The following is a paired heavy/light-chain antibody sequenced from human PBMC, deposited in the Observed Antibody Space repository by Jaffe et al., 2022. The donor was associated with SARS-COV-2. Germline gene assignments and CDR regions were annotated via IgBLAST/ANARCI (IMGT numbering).Heavy chain of an antibody. Sequence: EVQLVESGGGLVQPGGSLRLSCAASGFTFTIYPMTWVRQAPGEGLEWVSSLSGSGGRTYYADSVKGRFTISRDNSQNTLYLQMNSLRAEDTAVYYCAKSGDSSSWFGRWFDPWGQGTRVTVSS. CDR3: AKSGDSSSWFGRWFDP. V-gene: IGHV3-23*04. D-gene: IGHD2-2*01. J-gene: IGHJ5*02. CDR2: LSGSGGRT. CDR1: GFTFTIYP.
Light chain of an antibody. V-gene: IGKV1-39*01. CDR3: QQSSSPPLT. Sequence: DIQMTQSTSSLSASVGDRVTITCRASQSISTYLNWYQQKAGRAPKLLIYAASSLQSGVPSRFSGSGSGTDFTLTISSLQPEDFATYYCQQSSSPPLTFGGGTKVEIK. J-gene: IGKJ4*01. CDR2: AAS. CDR1: QSISTY.